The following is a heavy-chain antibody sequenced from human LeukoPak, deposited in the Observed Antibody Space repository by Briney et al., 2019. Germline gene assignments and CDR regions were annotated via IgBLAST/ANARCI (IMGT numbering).Heavy chain of an antibody. Sequence: GRSLRLSCAASGSNFNDYAMHWVRQAPGKGLEWVSGISWNSGTVAYADSVKGRFTISRDNSKKSLYLQMNSLRAEDMALYYCAKASADWYFDLWGHGTLVTVSS. D-gene: IGHD2-2*01. CDR1: GSNFNDYA. J-gene: IGHJ2*01. CDR3: AKASADWYFDL. V-gene: IGHV3-9*03. CDR2: ISWNSGTV.